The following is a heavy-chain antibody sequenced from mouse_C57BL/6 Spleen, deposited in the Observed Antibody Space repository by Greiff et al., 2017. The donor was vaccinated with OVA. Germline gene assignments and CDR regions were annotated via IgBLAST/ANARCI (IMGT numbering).Heavy chain of an antibody. D-gene: IGHD1-1*01. CDR2: INPSNGGT. Sequence: QVHVKQPGTELVKPGASVKLSCKASGYTFTSYWMHWVKQRPGQGLEWIGNINPSNGGTNYNEKFKSKATLTVDKSSSTAYMQLSSLTSEDSAVYYCARAEGFFITTVVPYAMDYWGQGTSVTVSS. V-gene: IGHV1-53*01. CDR1: GYTFTSYW. J-gene: IGHJ4*01. CDR3: ARAEGFFITTVVPYAMDY.